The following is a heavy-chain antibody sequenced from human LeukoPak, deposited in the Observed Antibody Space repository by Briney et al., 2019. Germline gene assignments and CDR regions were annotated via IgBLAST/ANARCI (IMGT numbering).Heavy chain of an antibody. CDR3: ALGRDGYKNHYFDY. J-gene: IGHJ4*02. CDR2: ISGSGGST. CDR1: GFTFSSYA. Sequence: PGGSLRLSCAASGFTFSSYAMSWVRQAPGKGLEWVSAISGSGGSTYYADSVRGRFTISRDNSKNTLYLQMNSLRAEDTAVYYCALGRDGYKNHYFDYWGQGTLVTVSS. D-gene: IGHD5-24*01. V-gene: IGHV3-23*01.